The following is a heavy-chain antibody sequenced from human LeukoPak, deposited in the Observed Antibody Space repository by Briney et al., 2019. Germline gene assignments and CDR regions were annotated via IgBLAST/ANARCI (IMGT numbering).Heavy chain of an antibody. D-gene: IGHD3-3*01. CDR1: GGSISSYY. Sequence: SETLSLTCTVSGGSISSYYWSWIRQPPGKGLEWIGYIYYSGSTNYNPSLKSRVTISVDTSNNQFSLKLSSVTAADTAVYYCARDRAYYDFWSGYYGYYYYMDVWGKGTTVTVSS. CDR2: IYYSGST. V-gene: IGHV4-59*01. J-gene: IGHJ6*03. CDR3: ARDRAYYDFWSGYYGYYYYMDV.